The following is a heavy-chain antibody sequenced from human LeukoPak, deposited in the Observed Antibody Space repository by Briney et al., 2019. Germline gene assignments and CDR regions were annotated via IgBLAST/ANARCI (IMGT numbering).Heavy chain of an antibody. V-gene: IGHV1-69*06. Sequence: ASVKVSCKASGGTVSRYPISWVRQAPGQGLEWMGGIIPIFGTANYAQKFQGRVTITADKSTSTAYMELSSLRSEDTAVYYCARGGGYCSGGSCYGGYYYYYMDVWGKGTTVTVSS. CDR1: GGTVSRYP. CDR2: IIPIFGTA. J-gene: IGHJ6*03. D-gene: IGHD2-15*01. CDR3: ARGGGYCSGGSCYGGYYYYYMDV.